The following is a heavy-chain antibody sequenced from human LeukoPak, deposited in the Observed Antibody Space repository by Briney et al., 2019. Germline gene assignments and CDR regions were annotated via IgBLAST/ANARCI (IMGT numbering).Heavy chain of an antibody. CDR1: GYTFTSYA. J-gene: IGHJ5*02. V-gene: IGHV1-3*01. D-gene: IGHD2-2*01. CDR3: ARSIVVVPAVSQSFDP. CDR2: ISAGNGNT. Sequence: ASVKVSCKASGYTFTSYAIHWVRQAPGQRLEWMGWISAGNGNTKYSQNFQGRVTFISNTSATTAFMELSSLRSEDAAVYYCARSIVVVPAVSQSFDPWGQGTLVTVSS.